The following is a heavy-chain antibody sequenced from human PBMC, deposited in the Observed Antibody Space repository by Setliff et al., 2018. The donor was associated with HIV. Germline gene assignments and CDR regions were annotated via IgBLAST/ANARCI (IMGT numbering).Heavy chain of an antibody. CDR3: ARTSIRSGWGRNNWFDP. J-gene: IGHJ5*02. CDR1: GGSISSGYY. V-gene: IGHV4-38-2*02. Sequence: SETLSLTCTVSGGSISSGYYWGWIRQTPGKGLEWIGSIYLSGSTYYNPSLKSRVTISLDTSKNQRSLKLSSVTAADTAVYYCARTSIRSGWGRNNWFDPWGQGTLVTVSS. D-gene: IGHD6-19*01. CDR2: IYLSGST.